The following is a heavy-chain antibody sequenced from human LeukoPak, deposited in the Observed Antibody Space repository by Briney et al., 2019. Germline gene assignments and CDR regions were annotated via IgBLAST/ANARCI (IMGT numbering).Heavy chain of an antibody. CDR2: ISFHGSNK. V-gene: IGHV3-30*03. J-gene: IGHJ4*02. CDR1: GFTFSTYG. CDR3: AHGGGWHYFDY. Sequence: GGSLRLSCTASGFTFSTYGMHWVRQAPGKGLEWVAVISFHGSNKNYADSVKGRFTISRDNSKNTVYLQMNSLRAEDTAVYYCAHGGGWHYFDYWGQGTLVTVSS. D-gene: IGHD6-19*01.